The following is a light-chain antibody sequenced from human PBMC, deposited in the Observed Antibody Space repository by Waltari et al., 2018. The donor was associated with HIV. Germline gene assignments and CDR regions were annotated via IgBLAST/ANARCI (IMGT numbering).Light chain of an antibody. CDR2: GAS. CDR3: LQGYSSPLT. Sequence: DIQMTQSTSSLSASVGDRVTISCRTSQSINSFLNWYQQKPGKVPKLLIYGASTLESGVPSRFSGTGYGTDFSLTISNLQPEDFATYYCLQGYSSPLTFGPGTKVDIK. J-gene: IGKJ3*01. CDR1: QSINSF. V-gene: IGKV1-39*01.